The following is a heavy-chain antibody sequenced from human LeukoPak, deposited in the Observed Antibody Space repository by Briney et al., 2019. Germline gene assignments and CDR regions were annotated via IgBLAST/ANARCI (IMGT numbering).Heavy chain of an antibody. V-gene: IGHV3-30*18. CDR3: AKDAGLWFGESEFDY. Sequence: GGSLRLSCAASGFTFSSYTMNWVRQAPGKGLEWVAVISYDGSNKYYADSVKGRFTISRDDSKNTLYLQMNSLRAEDTAVYYCAKDAGLWFGESEFDYWGQGTLVTVSS. CDR2: ISYDGSNK. D-gene: IGHD3-10*01. CDR1: GFTFSSYT. J-gene: IGHJ4*02.